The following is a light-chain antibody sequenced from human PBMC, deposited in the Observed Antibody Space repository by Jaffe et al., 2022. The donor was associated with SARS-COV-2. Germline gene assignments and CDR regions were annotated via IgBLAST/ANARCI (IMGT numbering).Light chain of an antibody. J-gene: IGLJ1*01. CDR3: SSYTSSSTHV. CDR2: DVD. CDR1: TSDIGIYNF. Sequence: QSALTQPASVSGSPGQAITISCTGTTSDIGIYNFVSWYQHHPGQAPRLVIFDVDSRPSGVSDRFSGSKSGNTAFLTISWLQAEDEGDYYCSSYTSSSTHVFGTGTTVTVL. V-gene: IGLV2-14*03.